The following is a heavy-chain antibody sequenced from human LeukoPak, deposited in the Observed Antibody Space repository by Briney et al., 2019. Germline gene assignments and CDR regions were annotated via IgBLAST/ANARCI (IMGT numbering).Heavy chain of an antibody. J-gene: IGHJ6*03. CDR2: MNPNSGNT. Sequence: ASVKVSCKASGYTFTSYDINWVRQATGQGLEWMGWMNPNSGNTGYAQKFQGRVTITRNTSISTAYMELSSLRSEDTAVYYCARGPRYYDFWSGYYPHFYYYMDVWGKGTTVTVSS. CDR3: ARGPRYYDFWSGYYPHFYYYMDV. CDR1: GYTFTSYD. V-gene: IGHV1-8*03. D-gene: IGHD3-3*01.